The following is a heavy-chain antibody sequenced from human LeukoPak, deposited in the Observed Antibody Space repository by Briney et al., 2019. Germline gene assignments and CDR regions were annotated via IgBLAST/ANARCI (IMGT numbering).Heavy chain of an antibody. J-gene: IGHJ5*02. Sequence: PSETLSLTCTVSGGSISSSSYYWGWIRQPPGKGLEWIGSIYYSGSTYYNPSLKSRVTISVDTSKNQFSLKLSSVTAADTAVYYCARGNNWNLNWFDPWGQGNLVTVSS. CDR1: GGSISSSSYY. CDR3: ARGNNWNLNWFDP. CDR2: IYYSGST. V-gene: IGHV4-39*01. D-gene: IGHD1-20*01.